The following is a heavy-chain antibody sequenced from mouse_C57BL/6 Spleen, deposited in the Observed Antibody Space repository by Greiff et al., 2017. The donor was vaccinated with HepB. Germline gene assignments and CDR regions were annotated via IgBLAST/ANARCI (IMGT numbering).Heavy chain of an antibody. Sequence: QVQLKQSGPELVKPGASVKLSCKASGYTFTSYDINWVKQRPGQGLEWIGWIYPRDGSTKYNEKFKGKATLTVDTSSSTACMELHSLTSEDAAVYFCARGDQDYWGQGTTLTVSS. V-gene: IGHV1-85*01. CDR2: IYPRDGST. J-gene: IGHJ2*01. CDR1: GYTFTSYD. CDR3: ARGDQDY.